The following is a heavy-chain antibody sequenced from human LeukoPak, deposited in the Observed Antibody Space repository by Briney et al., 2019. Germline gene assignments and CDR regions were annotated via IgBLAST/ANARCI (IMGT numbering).Heavy chain of an antibody. CDR3: ARGWGSGYWFDP. Sequence: SETLSLTCTVSGGSISSGSYYWSWIRQPAGKGLEWIGRIYTSGSTNYNPPLKSRVTISVDTSKNQFSLKLSSVTAADTAVYYCARGWGSGYWFDPWGQGTLVTVSS. V-gene: IGHV4-61*02. D-gene: IGHD6-19*01. CDR2: IYTSGST. CDR1: GGSISSGSYY. J-gene: IGHJ5*02.